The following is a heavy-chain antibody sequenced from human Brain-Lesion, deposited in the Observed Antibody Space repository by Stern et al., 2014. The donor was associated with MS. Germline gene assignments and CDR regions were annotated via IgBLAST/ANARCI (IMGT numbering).Heavy chain of an antibody. CDR1: GFTFISYG. V-gene: IGHV3-33*01. CDR3: AREDCGGDCPPNY. CDR2: IWFDGNTK. D-gene: IGHD2-21*02. Sequence: VQLVESGGGVVQPGRSLRLSCAVSGFTFISYGIHWVRQAPGKGLEWVTVIWFDGNTKYYADSVKGRFTISRDNSKNTVYLHMDSLRADDTAVYYCAREDCGGDCPPNYWGRGTLVTVSS. J-gene: IGHJ4*02.